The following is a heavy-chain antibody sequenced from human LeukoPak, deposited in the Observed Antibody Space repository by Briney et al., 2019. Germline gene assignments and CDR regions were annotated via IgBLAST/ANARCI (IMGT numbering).Heavy chain of an antibody. CDR2: IKQDGSEK. CDR3: ARGSGYSLD. J-gene: IGHJ4*02. Sequence: GGSLRLSCADSGFTFSSYWMSWVRQAPGKGLEWVANIKQDGSEKYYVDSVKGRFTISRDNAKNSLYLQMNSLRAEDTAVYYCARGSGYSLDWGQGTLVTVSS. CDR1: GFTFSSYW. D-gene: IGHD5-18*01. V-gene: IGHV3-7*01.